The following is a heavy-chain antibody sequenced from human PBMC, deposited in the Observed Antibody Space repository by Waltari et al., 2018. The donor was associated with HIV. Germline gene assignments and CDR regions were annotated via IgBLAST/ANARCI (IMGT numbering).Heavy chain of an antibody. J-gene: IGHJ6*02. CDR3: ARMHRYYGSEQSRYFYFGFDV. D-gene: IGHD3-10*01. CDR1: GSEVSINY. Sequence: EAQWAVCGGVLTPPGGSLRRPCVIPGSEVSINYAGSVPWAPGKGVDWVSVIYSNGNTYYVDSGKGRFTIFRDNSKNTVYLQMNNLRAEDTAVYYCARMHRYYGSEQSRYFYFGFDVWGQGTTVTVS. V-gene: IGHV3-53*01. CDR2: IYSNGNT.